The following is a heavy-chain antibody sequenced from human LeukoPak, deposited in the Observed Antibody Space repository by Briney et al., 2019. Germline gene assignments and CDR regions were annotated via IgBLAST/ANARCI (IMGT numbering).Heavy chain of an antibody. Sequence: GGSLRLSCAASGFTFSNYRMNWVRQAPGKGLEWVSFITSSGNTIYYADSVKGRFTISRDNAKNSLYLQMNSLRVEDTAVYYCTSSGWSWYIHRSGRSSLVTVSA. V-gene: IGHV3-48*04. CDR1: GFTFSNYR. J-gene: IGHJ2*01. CDR2: ITSSGNTI. CDR3: TSSGWSWYIHR. D-gene: IGHD6-19*01.